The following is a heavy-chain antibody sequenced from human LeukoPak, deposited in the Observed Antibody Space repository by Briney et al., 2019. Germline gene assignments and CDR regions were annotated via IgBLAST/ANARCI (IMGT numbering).Heavy chain of an antibody. CDR3: ARSPIAYYYMDV. V-gene: IGHV1-2*02. Sequence: ASVKVSCKASGYTFTGYYMHWVRQAPGQGLEGMGWINPNSGGTNYAQKFQGRVTMTRDTSISTAYMELSRLRSDDTAVYYCARSPIAYYYMDVWGKGTTVTVSS. J-gene: IGHJ6*03. D-gene: IGHD2-21*01. CDR1: GYTFTGYY. CDR2: INPNSGGT.